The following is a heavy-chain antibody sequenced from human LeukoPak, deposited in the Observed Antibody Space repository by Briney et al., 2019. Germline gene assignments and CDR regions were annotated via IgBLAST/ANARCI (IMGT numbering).Heavy chain of an antibody. CDR2: ISGSGGST. D-gene: IGHD3-22*01. V-gene: IGHV3-23*01. Sequence: GGSLRLSCAASGFTFSSYGMSWVRQAPGKGLEWVSAISGSGGSTYYADSVKGRFTISRDNSKNTLYLQMNSLRAEDTAVYYCAKEVNVGYYDSSGYYYGYWGQGTLVTVSS. CDR3: AKEVNVGYYDSSGYYYGY. CDR1: GFTFSSYG. J-gene: IGHJ4*02.